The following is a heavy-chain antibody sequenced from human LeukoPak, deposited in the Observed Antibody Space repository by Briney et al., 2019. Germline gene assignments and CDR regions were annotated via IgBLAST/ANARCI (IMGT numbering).Heavy chain of an antibody. CDR2: ISSNGGST. J-gene: IGHJ4*02. D-gene: IGHD3-3*01. CDR1: GFTFSSHA. V-gene: IGHV3-64*01. Sequence: GSLRLSCAASGFTFSSHAMHWVRQAPGKGLEYVSAISSNGGSTYYANSVKGRFTISRDNSKNTLYLQMGSLRAEDMAVYYCARVAYYDFWSGYFDYWGQGTLVTVSS. CDR3: ARVAYYDFWSGYFDY.